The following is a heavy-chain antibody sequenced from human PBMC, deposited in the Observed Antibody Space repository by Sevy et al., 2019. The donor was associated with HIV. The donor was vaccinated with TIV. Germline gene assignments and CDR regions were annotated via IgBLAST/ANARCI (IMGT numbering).Heavy chain of an antibody. CDR1: GFPFSNFA. V-gene: IGHV3-23*01. J-gene: IGHJ6*02. Sequence: GGSLRLSCAASGFPFSNFAMSWVRQAPGKGLEWVSTLIGGGSRTYYADSVKGRFIISRDNSRNTLYLQMNSLRAEDTAIYYCAKRRVQSGLAGGGANYGMDVWGRGTTVTVSS. CDR3: AKRRVQSGLAGGGANYGMDV. CDR2: LIGGGSRT. D-gene: IGHD2-8*02.